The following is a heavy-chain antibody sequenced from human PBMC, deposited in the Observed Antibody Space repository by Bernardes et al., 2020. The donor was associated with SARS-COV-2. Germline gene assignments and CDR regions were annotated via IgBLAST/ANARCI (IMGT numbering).Heavy chain of an antibody. V-gene: IGHV3-23*01. J-gene: IGHJ6*02. CDR2: ISGSGSGT. D-gene: IGHD5-12*01. CDR3: AKVLYPKHSDYDPRIVGVDV. Sequence: GGSLRLSCGVSGVTFSRYAMIWVRQAPGKGLEWVSSISGSGSGTYYADSVRGRLTISRDNSKSTLFLQMDSLRAEDTAIYYCAKVLYPKHSDYDPRIVGVDVWGQGTTVTVPS. CDR1: GVTFSRYA.